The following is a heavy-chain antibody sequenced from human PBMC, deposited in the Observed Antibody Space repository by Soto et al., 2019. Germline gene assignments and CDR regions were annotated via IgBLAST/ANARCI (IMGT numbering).Heavy chain of an antibody. CDR1: GGSISSGGYY. D-gene: IGHD4-17*01. Sequence: QVQLQESGPGLVKPSQTLSLTCTVSGGSISSGGYYWSWIRQHTGKGLEWIGYIYYSGLTYYNPSSKSRVTIPVDTSKNNFSVKLSSVPAADTAVYYCARTATVTTCFDYWGPGTLVTVSS. CDR3: ARTATVTTCFDY. CDR2: IYYSGLT. J-gene: IGHJ4*02. V-gene: IGHV4-31*03.